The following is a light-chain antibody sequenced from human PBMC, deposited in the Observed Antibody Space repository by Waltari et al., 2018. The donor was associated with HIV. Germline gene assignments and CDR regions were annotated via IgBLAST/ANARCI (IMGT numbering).Light chain of an antibody. CDR2: EVS. Sequence: QSALTQPASVSGSPGQSITISCTGTSSDGGGYNLVSGYQQHPGKAPKLMIYEVSKRPSGVSNRFSGSKSGNTASLTISGLQAEDEADYYCCAYAGSTTYVIFGGGTKLTVL. V-gene: IGLV2-23*02. CDR3: CAYAGSTTYVI. CDR1: SSDGGGYNL. J-gene: IGLJ2*01.